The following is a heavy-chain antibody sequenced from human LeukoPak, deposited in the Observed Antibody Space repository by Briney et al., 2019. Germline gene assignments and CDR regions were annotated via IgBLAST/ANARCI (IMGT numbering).Heavy chain of an antibody. J-gene: IGHJ4*02. D-gene: IGHD5-18*01. V-gene: IGHV3-53*01. CDR2: IYNGDIT. CDR1: GFTVSSNY. CDR3: ARVQDGYSYHF. Sequence: GGSLRLSCAASGFTVSSNYMSWVRQAPGKGLEWVSVIYNGDITYYADSVKGRLTISRDNSKNTLYLQMNSLRAEDTAVYYCARVQDGYSYHFWGQGTLVTVSS.